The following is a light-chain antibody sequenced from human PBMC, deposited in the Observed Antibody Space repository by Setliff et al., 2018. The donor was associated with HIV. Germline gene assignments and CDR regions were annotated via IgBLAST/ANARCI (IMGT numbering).Light chain of an antibody. V-gene: IGLV3-21*04. CDR3: QVWDSSSDHPI. Sequence: SYELTQPASVSVAPEMTATLTCGGDNIGSKGVHWYQQRPGQAPALVIYYDTDRPSGISERFSGSNSGSTATLTISRVEAGDEADYYCQVWDSSSDHPIFGSGTKATVL. CDR1: NIGSKG. CDR2: YDT. J-gene: IGLJ1*01.